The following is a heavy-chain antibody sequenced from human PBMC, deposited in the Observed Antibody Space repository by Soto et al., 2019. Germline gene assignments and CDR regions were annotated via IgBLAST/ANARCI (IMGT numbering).Heavy chain of an antibody. CDR3: AREATLAYAFDI. Sequence: SETLSLTCAVYGGSFSGYYWSWIRQPPGKGLEWIGEINHSGVTNYKPSLKRRVTISVDTSKNQFSLQLKSVTAADTALYYCAREATLAYAFDIWGQGTMVTVSS. J-gene: IGHJ3*02. CDR2: INHSGVT. V-gene: IGHV4-34*01. CDR1: GGSFSGYY. D-gene: IGHD1-26*01.